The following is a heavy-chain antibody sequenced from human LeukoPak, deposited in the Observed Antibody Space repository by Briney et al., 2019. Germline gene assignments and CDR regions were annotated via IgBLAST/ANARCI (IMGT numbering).Heavy chain of an antibody. CDR2: ISGSGGST. CDR3: AKVQSRFDY. CDR1: GFTFSSYA. J-gene: IGHJ4*02. V-gene: IGHV3-23*01. Sequence: GGPLRLSCTASGFTFSSYAMRWVRQAPGKGLEWVSAISGSGGSTYYADSVKGRFTISRDNSKNTLYLKLNRLSTEDTAVYYCAKVQSRFDYWGQGTLVTVS.